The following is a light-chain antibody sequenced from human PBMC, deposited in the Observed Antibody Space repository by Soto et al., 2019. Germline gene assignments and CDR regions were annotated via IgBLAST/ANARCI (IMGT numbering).Light chain of an antibody. Sequence: QSVLTQPASVSGSPGQSITISCTGTSSDVGSYNLVSWYQQHPGKAPKLMIYEGSKRPSGVSNRFSGSKSGNTASLTISGIQAEDEADYYCCSYAGSSTFEVFGGWTKLTVL. CDR2: EGS. CDR1: SSDVGSYNL. J-gene: IGLJ2*01. V-gene: IGLV2-23*03. CDR3: CSYAGSSTFEV.